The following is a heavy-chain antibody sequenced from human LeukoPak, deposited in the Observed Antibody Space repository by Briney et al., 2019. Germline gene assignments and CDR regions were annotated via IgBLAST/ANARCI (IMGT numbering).Heavy chain of an antibody. CDR3: ARVKDSSGYSLDY. CDR2: ISSSGSTI. D-gene: IGHD3-22*01. CDR1: GFTFSSYE. J-gene: IGHJ4*02. V-gene: IGHV3-48*03. Sequence: PGGSLRLSCAASGFTFSSYEMNWVRQAPGKGLEWVSYISSSGSTIYYADSVKGRFTTSRDNAKNSLYLQMNSLRAEDTAVYYCARVKDSSGYSLDYWGQGTLVTVSS.